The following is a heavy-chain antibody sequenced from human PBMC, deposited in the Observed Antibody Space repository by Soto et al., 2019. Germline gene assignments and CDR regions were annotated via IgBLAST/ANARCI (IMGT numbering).Heavy chain of an antibody. V-gene: IGHV3-23*01. J-gene: IGHJ6*02. CDR2: ISGSGGST. D-gene: IGHD2-15*01. CDR1: GFTFSSYA. CDR3: AKENWGGSCYFCYGMDV. Sequence: GGSLRLSCAASGFTFSSYAMSWVRQAPGKGLEWVSAISGSGGSTYYADSVKGRFTISRDNSKNTLYLQMNSLRAKDTAVYYCAKENWGGSCYFCYGMDVWGQGTTVTVSS.